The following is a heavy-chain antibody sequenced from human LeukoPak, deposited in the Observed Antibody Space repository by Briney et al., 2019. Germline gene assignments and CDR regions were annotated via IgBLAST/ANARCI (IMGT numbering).Heavy chain of an antibody. V-gene: IGHV2-5*01. CDR1: GFSLSTTGVG. CDR3: THSNPFYYGSGSFDY. D-gene: IGHD3-10*01. Sequence: SGPTLVKPTQTLTLTCTLSGFSLSTTGVGVGWIRQPPGRALEWLALIYWNDDERYSPSLKGRLAITKDTSKSQVVLTVTNMDPVDTATYYCTHSNPFYYGSGSFDYWGQGSLVTVSS. J-gene: IGHJ4*02. CDR2: IYWNDDE.